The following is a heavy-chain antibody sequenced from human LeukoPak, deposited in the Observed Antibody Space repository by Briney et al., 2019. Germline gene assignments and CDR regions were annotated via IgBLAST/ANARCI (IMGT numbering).Heavy chain of an antibody. CDR3: ARSGLRGVIISRPLDY. J-gene: IGHJ4*02. CDR1: GYTFTSHD. CDR2: MNPNSGNT. Sequence: ASVKVSCKASGYTFTSHDINWVRQATGQGLEWMGWMNPNSGNTGYAQKFQGRVTMTRNTSIGTAYMELSSVRSEDTAVYYCARSGLRGVIISRPLDYWGQGTLVTVSS. V-gene: IGHV1-8*01. D-gene: IGHD3-16*02.